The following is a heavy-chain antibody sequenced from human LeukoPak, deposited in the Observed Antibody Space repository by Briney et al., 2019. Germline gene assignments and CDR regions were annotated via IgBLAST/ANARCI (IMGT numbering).Heavy chain of an antibody. V-gene: IGHV3-9*01. CDR1: GFTFDDYA. Sequence: GGSLRLSCAASGFTFDDYAMHWVRQAPGKGLEWVSGISWNSGSIGYADSVKGRFTISRDNAKNSLYLQMNSLRAEDTALYYCAKDYNYREPPLWPDVWGQGTTVTVSS. D-gene: IGHD1-14*01. CDR2: ISWNSGSI. J-gene: IGHJ6*02. CDR3: AKDYNYREPPLWPDV.